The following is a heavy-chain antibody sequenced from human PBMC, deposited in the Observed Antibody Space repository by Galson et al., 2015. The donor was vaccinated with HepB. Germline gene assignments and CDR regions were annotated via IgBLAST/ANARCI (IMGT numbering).Heavy chain of an antibody. Sequence: SVKVSCKASGHTFTGYHIHWVRQAPGQGLEWMGWINANSGGTNYAQKFQGRVTMTRDTSISTAYMEMSRLRSDDTAVYYCARALVVVVAATKRGMDVWGQGTTVTVSS. CDR2: INANSGGT. CDR1: GHTFTGYH. J-gene: IGHJ6*02. D-gene: IGHD2-15*01. CDR3: ARALVVVVAATKRGMDV. V-gene: IGHV1-2*02.